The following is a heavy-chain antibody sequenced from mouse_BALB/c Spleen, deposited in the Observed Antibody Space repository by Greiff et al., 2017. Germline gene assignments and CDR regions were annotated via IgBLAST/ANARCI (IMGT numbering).Heavy chain of an antibody. V-gene: IGHV5-9-4*01. J-gene: IGHJ1*01. CDR2: ISSGGSYT. D-gene: IGHD1-1*01. CDR3: ARDYYGSSYFDV. CDR1: GFTFSSYA. Sequence: EVQLVESGGGLVKPGGSLKLSCAASGFTFSSYAMSWVRQSPEKRLEWVAEISSGGSYTYYPDTVTGRFTISRDNAKNTLYLEMSSLRSEDTAMYYCARDYYGSSYFDVWGAGTTVTVSS.